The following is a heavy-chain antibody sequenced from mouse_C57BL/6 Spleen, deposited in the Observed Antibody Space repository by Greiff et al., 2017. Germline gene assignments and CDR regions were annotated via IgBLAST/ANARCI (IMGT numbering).Heavy chain of an antibody. CDR2: IDPSDSYT. CDR3: ARGGDDNTFAY. J-gene: IGHJ2*01. V-gene: IGHV1-69*01. CDR1: GYTFTSYW. D-gene: IGHD1-3*01. Sequence: QVQLQQPGAELVMPGASVKLSCKASGYTFTSYWMHWVKQRPGQGLEWIGEIDPSDSYTNYNQRFKGKSTLTVDKSSSTAYMQLSSLTSEDSAVYYCARGGDDNTFAYWGQGTTLTVSS.